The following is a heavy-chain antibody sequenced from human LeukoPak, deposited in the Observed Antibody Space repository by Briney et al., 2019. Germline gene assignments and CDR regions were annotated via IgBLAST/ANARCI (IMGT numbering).Heavy chain of an antibody. V-gene: IGHV3-30-3*01. CDR2: ISYDGSNK. D-gene: IGHD2-2*01. J-gene: IGHJ4*02. CDR3: ARNKLSIVVVPAAIDY. Sequence: GSLILSCAASGFTFNNYAIHWVRQAPGKGLEWVAVISYDGSNKYYADSVKGRFTISRDNSKNTLYLQMNSLRAEDTAVYYCARNKLSIVVVPAAIDYWGQGTLVTVSS. CDR1: GFTFNNYA.